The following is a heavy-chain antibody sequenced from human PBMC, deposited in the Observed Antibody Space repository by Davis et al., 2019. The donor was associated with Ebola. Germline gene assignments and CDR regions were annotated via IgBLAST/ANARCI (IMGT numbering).Heavy chain of an antibody. Sequence: MPSETLSPTCAVYAGSLSGYYWSCNRQPPGKWLEWIGAINHSGSTNYNPSLKSRVTISVDKSKNQFTLKLSSVTAADTAVYYCARRIAVAGYFDYWGQGTLVTVSS. V-gene: IGHV4-34*01. J-gene: IGHJ4*02. CDR3: ARRIAVAGYFDY. D-gene: IGHD6-19*01. CDR2: INHSGST. CDR1: AGSLSGYY.